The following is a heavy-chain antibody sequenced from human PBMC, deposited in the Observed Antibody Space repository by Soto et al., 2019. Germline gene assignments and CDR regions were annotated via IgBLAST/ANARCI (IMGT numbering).Heavy chain of an antibody. D-gene: IGHD6-6*01. Sequence: EVQLLESGVNFIQPGGSLRLSCAASGFTFSSYAMSWVRQAPGKGLEWVSAISGSGANTYSADSVKGRITVSRDNSKNTLYLQIYSLRAEDAAVYYCAKHSGGCGSSSSGYFYYMDVWGQGNTVNVSS. CDR3: AKHSGGCGSSSSGYFYYMDV. J-gene: IGHJ6*03. CDR1: GFTFSSYA. V-gene: IGHV3-23*01. CDR2: ISGSGANT.